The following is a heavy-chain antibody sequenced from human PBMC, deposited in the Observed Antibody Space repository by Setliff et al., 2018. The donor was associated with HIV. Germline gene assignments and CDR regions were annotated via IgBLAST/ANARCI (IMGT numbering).Heavy chain of an antibody. CDR2: INPNSGGT. Sequence: ASVKVSCQASGYTFTGYYMHWVRQAPGQGLEWMGWINPNSGGTNYAQKFQGRVTMTRDTSISTAYMELSRLRSDDTAVYYCARDRYYLDSSGLANYWGQGTLVTVSS. V-gene: IGHV1-2*02. J-gene: IGHJ4*02. CDR1: GYTFTGYY. CDR3: ARDRYYLDSSGLANY. D-gene: IGHD3-22*01.